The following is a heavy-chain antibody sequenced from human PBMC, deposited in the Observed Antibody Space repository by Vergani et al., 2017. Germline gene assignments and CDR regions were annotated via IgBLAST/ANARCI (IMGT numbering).Heavy chain of an antibody. CDR1: GFSVSNSG. CDR3: ANEGSANRIRGWLDH. J-gene: IGHJ4*02. CDR2: IQYDGSDI. D-gene: IGHD3-10*01. V-gene: IGHV3-30*02. Sequence: QVQLVESGGGVVQPGGSLRLSCVASGFSVSNSGMHWVRQTPGKGLEWVAFIQYDGSDIFYVDFVEGRFTISRDNSKNSLYLQMRSLRFDDTAVYYCANEGSANRIRGWLDHWGQGALVTVSS.